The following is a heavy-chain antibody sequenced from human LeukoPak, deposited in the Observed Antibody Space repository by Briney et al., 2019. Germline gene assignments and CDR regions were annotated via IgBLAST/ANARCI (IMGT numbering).Heavy chain of an antibody. V-gene: IGHV3-30*02. J-gene: IGHJ4*02. D-gene: IGHD5-18*01. Sequence: PGGSLRLSCAASGFTFSSYAMHWVRQAPGKGLEWVAFIRYDGSNKYYADSVKGRFTISRDNSKNTLYLQMNSLRAEDTAVYYCAKGFTAMVYYFDYWGQGTLVTVSS. CDR3: AKGFTAMVYYFDY. CDR1: GFTFSSYA. CDR2: IRYDGSNK.